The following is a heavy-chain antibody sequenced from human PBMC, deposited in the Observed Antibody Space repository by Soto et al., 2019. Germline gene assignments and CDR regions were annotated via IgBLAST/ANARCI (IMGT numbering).Heavy chain of an antibody. Sequence: ETLSLTCAVYGGSFSGYYWSWIRQPPGKGLEWIGEINHSGSTNYNPSLKSRVTISVDTSKNQFSLKLSSATAADTAVYYCARESAIIYYYYGMDVWGQGTTVTVSS. CDR1: GGSFSGYY. CDR3: ARESAIIYYYYGMDV. V-gene: IGHV4-34*01. J-gene: IGHJ6*02. D-gene: IGHD5-18*01. CDR2: INHSGST.